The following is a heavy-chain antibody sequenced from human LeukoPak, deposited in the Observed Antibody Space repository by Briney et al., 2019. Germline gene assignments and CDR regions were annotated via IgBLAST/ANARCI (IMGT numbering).Heavy chain of an antibody. V-gene: IGHV3-21*01. Sequence: GGSLRLSCAASGFTFSSYSMNWVRQAPGKGLEWVSSISSSSSYIYYADSVKGRFTISRDNSKNTLYLQMNSLRAEDTAVYYCARDGGGLLPFDYWGQGTPVTVSS. CDR2: ISSSSSYI. CDR1: GFTFSSYS. J-gene: IGHJ4*02. CDR3: ARDGGGLLPFDY. D-gene: IGHD3-22*01.